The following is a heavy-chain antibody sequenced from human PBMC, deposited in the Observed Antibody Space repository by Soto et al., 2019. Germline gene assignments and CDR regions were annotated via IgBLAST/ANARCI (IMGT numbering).Heavy chain of an antibody. CDR2: ISTSGGST. CDR3: ARASPAARPHVAYYGMDA. Sequence: EVLLLESGGGLAHPGGTLRLSCEASGFTFKNFGMNWVRQAPGKGLEWVAGISTSGGSTYYGDSVKGRFTISRDNARDALYLQMNSLRVEDTASYYCARASPAARPHVAYYGMDAWGRGTTVAVSS. V-gene: IGHV3-23*01. D-gene: IGHD6-13*01. CDR1: GFTFKNFG. J-gene: IGHJ6*02.